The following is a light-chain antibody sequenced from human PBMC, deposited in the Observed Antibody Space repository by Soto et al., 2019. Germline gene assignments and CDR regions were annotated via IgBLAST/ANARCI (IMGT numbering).Light chain of an antibody. J-gene: IGKJ2*01. CDR3: QQYGRSPRYT. CDR2: GAS. V-gene: IGKV3-20*01. CDR1: QYVSSTD. Sequence: EIVLTQSPGTLSLSPGARATLSCMASQYVSSTDLAWYQQKTGQAPRLLIYGASSRATGIPDRFSGSGSGTDFSLTISRLEPEDFAVYYCQQYGRSPRYTFGQGTKLDIK.